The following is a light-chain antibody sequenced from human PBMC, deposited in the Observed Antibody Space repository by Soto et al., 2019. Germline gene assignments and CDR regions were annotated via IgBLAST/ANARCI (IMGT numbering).Light chain of an antibody. CDR1: QTVSGNY. CDR2: GAS. V-gene: IGKV3-20*01. CDR3: QQYFKSPWT. J-gene: IGKJ1*01. Sequence: IVLTHSPGTLSLSPGDRATLSCGASQTVSGNYLAWYQQKPGQVPRLLSYGASSRAIGIPDRFSGSGSGTDFALTISRREPEDFAVYYCQQYFKSPWTFGQGTKVEIK.